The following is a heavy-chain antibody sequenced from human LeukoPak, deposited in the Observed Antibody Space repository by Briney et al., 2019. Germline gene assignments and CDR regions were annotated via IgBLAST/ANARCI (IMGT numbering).Heavy chain of an antibody. Sequence: GGSLRLSRAASGFTFSSYWMSWVRQAPGKGLEWVANIKQDGSEKYYVDSVKGRFTISRDNAKSSLYLQMNSLRAEDMAVYYCAREAWHYDFWSGPGVWFDPWGQGTLVTVSS. CDR1: GFTFSSYW. CDR3: AREAWHYDFWSGPGVWFDP. CDR2: IKQDGSEK. D-gene: IGHD3-3*01. V-gene: IGHV3-7*01. J-gene: IGHJ5*02.